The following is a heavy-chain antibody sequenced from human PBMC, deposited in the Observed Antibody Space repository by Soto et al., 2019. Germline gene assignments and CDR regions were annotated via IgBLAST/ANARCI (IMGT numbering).Heavy chain of an antibody. V-gene: IGHV4-34*01. CDR3: ARVAANWNYVSYFDY. CDR1: GGSFSGYY. J-gene: IGHJ4*02. CDR2: INHSGST. D-gene: IGHD1-7*01. Sequence: FETLSLTCAVYGGSFSGYYWSWIRQPPGKGLEWIGEINHSGSTNYNPSLKSRVTISVDTSKNQFPLKLSSVTAADTAVYYCARVAANWNYVSYFDYWGQGTLVTVSS.